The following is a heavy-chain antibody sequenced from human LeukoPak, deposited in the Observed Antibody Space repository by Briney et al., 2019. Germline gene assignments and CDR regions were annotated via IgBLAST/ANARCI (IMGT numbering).Heavy chain of an antibody. CDR2: INPNSGGT. D-gene: IGHD1/OR15-1a*01. Sequence: ASVKVSCKASGYTFTSYDINWVRQATGQGLEWMGWINPNSGGTNYAQKFQGRGTMTRDTSISTAYMELSRLRSDDTAVYYCASWANTFDYWGQGTLVTVSS. V-gene: IGHV1-2*02. CDR1: GYTFTSYD. CDR3: ASWANTFDY. J-gene: IGHJ4*02.